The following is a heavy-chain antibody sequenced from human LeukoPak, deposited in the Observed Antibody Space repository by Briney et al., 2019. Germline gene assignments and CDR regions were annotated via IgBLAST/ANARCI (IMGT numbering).Heavy chain of an antibody. J-gene: IGHJ3*01. CDR2: IYYSGSS. Sequence: SETLSLTCTVSGGSISSGVSYWSWIRQHPGKGLEWIAYIYYSGSSSYNPSLKSRVTISVDTSKNQFSLKLSSVTAADTAVYYCARDYRFDSGYDLLDAFDVWGQGIMVTVSS. CDR3: ARDYRFDSGYDLLDAFDV. V-gene: IGHV4-31*03. CDR1: GGSISSGVSY. D-gene: IGHD5-12*01.